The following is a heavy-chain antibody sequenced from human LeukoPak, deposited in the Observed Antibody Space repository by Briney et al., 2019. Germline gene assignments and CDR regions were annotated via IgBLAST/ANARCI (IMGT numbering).Heavy chain of an antibody. CDR1: GFTFISYS. CDR3: ARGGSIGLRYFDY. J-gene: IGHJ4*02. D-gene: IGHD1-26*01. Sequence: GGSLRLSCAASGFTFISYSLSWVRQAPGKGLEWVSYISSSSSTIYYADSVKGRFTISRDNAKNSLYLQMNSLRDEDTAVYYCARGGSIGLRYFDYWGQGTLVTVSS. V-gene: IGHV3-48*02. CDR2: ISSSSSTI.